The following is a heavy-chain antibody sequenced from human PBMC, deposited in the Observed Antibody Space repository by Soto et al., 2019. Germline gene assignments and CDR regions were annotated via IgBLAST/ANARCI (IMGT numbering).Heavy chain of an antibody. Sequence: GGSLRLSCAASGFTFSSYAMSWVRQAPGKGLEWVSAISGSGGSTYYADSVKGRFTISRGNSKNTLYLQMNSLRAEDTAVYYCANQIVATIYPFYWGQGTLVTAPQ. D-gene: IGHD5-12*01. J-gene: IGHJ4*02. V-gene: IGHV3-23*01. CDR2: ISGSGGST. CDR1: GFTFSSYA. CDR3: ANQIVATIYPFY.